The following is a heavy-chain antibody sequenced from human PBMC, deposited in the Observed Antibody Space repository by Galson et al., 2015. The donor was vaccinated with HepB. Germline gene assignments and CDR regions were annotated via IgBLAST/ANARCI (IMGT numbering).Heavy chain of an antibody. CDR1: GDSVASNSAD. CDR2: TYFRSKWHN. V-gene: IGHV6-1*01. CDR3: AYGSDV. Sequence: CAIPGDSVASNSADWNWIRQSPPRGLERLGRTYFRSKWHNDYGISVKSRISINADTSQNQFSLHLGSVTPEDTAVYYCAYGSDVWGQGTTVIVSS. J-gene: IGHJ6*02.